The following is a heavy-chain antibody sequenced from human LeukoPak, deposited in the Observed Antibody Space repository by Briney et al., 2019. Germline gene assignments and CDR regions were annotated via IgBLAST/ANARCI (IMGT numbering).Heavy chain of an antibody. Sequence: GGSLRLSCAASGFTVSSNYMSWVRQAPGKGLEWVSVIYSGGSTYYADSVKGRFTISRDNAKNSLYLQMNSLRAEDTAVYYCARDNYDSSTPYYFDYWGQGTLVTVSS. CDR2: IYSGGST. J-gene: IGHJ4*02. D-gene: IGHD3-22*01. CDR1: GFTVSSNY. V-gene: IGHV3-53*01. CDR3: ARDNYDSSTPYYFDY.